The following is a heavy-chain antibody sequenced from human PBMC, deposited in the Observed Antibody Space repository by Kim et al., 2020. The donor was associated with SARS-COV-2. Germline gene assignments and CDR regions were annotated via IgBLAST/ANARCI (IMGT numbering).Heavy chain of an antibody. CDR1: GGSISSGGYY. D-gene: IGHD4-17*01. J-gene: IGHJ4*02. CDR3: ARDQVDGDYAFDY. CDR2: IYYSGST. V-gene: IGHV4-31*03. Sequence: SETLSLTCTVSGGSISSGGYYWSWIRQHPGKGLEWIGYIYYSGSTYYNPSLKSRVTISVDTSKNQFSLKLSSVTAADTAVYYCARDQVDGDYAFDYWGQGTLVTVSS.